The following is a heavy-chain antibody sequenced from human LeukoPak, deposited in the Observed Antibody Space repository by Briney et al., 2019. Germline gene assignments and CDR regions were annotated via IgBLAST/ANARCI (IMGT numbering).Heavy chain of an antibody. J-gene: IGHJ4*02. V-gene: IGHV4-39*01. CDR2: IYYSGST. Sequence: SETLSLTCTVSGGSISSSSYYWGWIRQPPGKGLEWIGSIYYSGSTYYNPPLKSRVTISVDTSKNQFSLKLSSVTAADTAVYYCARSGIAGKGGDDWGQGTLVTVSS. CDR1: GGSISSSSYY. CDR3: ARSGIAGKGGDD. D-gene: IGHD6-13*01.